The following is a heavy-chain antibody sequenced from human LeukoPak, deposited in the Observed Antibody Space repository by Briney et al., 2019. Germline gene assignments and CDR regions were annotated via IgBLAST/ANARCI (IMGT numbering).Heavy chain of an antibody. CDR3: ASSYYYDSSGYPYYFDY. Sequence: SVKVSCKASGGTFSSYAISWVRQAPGQGLECMGGIIPILGTANYAQKFQGRVTITADGSTSTAYMELSSLRSEDTAVYYCASSYYYDSSGYPYYFDYWGQGTLVTVSS. D-gene: IGHD3-22*01. CDR1: GGTFSSYA. CDR2: IIPILGTA. V-gene: IGHV1-69*13. J-gene: IGHJ4*02.